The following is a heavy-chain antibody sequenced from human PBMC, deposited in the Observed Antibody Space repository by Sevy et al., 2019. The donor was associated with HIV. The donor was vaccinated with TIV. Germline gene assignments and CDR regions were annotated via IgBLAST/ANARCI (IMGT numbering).Heavy chain of an antibody. CDR3: AKAADCSSTSCPFGY. J-gene: IGHJ4*02. CDR1: GFTFSSYG. D-gene: IGHD2-2*01. Sequence: GGSLRLSCAASGFTFSSYGMHWVRQAPGKGLEWVAFIRYDGSNKYYADSVKGRFTISRDKSKNTLYLQMNSLRAEDTAVYYCAKAADCSSTSCPFGYWGQGTLVTVSS. V-gene: IGHV3-30*02. CDR2: IRYDGSNK.